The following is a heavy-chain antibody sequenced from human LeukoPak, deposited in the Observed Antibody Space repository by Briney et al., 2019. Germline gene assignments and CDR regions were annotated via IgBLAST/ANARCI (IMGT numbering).Heavy chain of an antibody. D-gene: IGHD2-15*01. CDR3: ARDRGGCGGGSCYSAFDI. J-gene: IGHJ3*02. CDR2: ISYDGSNK. CDR1: GFTFSSYG. V-gene: IGHV3-30*03. Sequence: PGGSLRLSCAASGFTFSSYGMHWVRQAPGKGLEWVAVISYDGSNKYYADSVKGRFTISRDNSKNTLYLQMNSLRAEDTAVYYCARDRGGCGGGSCYSAFDIWGQGTMVTVSS.